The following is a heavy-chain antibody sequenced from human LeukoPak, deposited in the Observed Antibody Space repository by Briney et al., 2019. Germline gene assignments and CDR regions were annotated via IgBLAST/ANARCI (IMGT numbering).Heavy chain of an antibody. CDR3: ARRLLRYFDWSQYYFDY. CDR1: GGSISSYY. V-gene: IGHV4-59*12. J-gene: IGHJ4*02. CDR2: IYYSGST. Sequence: SETLSLTCTVSGGSISSYYWSWIRQPPGKGLEWIGYIYYSGSTNYNPSLKSRVTISVDTSKNQFSLKLSSVTAADTAVYYCARRLLRYFDWSQYYFDYWGQGTLVTVSS. D-gene: IGHD3-9*01.